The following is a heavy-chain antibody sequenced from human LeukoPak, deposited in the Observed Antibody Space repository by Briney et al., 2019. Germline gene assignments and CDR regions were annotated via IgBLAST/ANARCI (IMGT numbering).Heavy chain of an antibody. CDR1: GFTFSSYA. D-gene: IGHD2-8*02. Sequence: GGSLRLSCAASGFTFSSYAMSWVRQAPGKGLEWVANIKQDGSEKYYVDSVKGRFTVSRDNAKNSLYLQMNNLRAEDTAVYSCVRQVGEGLVEAFDIWGQGRMVTVSS. CDR3: VRQVGEGLVEAFDI. CDR2: IKQDGSEK. V-gene: IGHV3-7*01. J-gene: IGHJ3*02.